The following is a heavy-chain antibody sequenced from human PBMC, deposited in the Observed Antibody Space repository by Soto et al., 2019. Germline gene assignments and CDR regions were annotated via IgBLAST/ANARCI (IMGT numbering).Heavy chain of an antibody. CDR3: ARDRTITIFGVVILVGGMDV. J-gene: IGHJ6*02. Sequence: PGGSLRLSCAASGFSFSNYGMHWVRQAPGKGLEWVAVISYDGSNKYYADSVKGRFTISRDNSKNTLYLQMNSLRAEDTAVYYCARDRTITIFGVVILVGGMDVWGQGTTVTVSS. CDR1: GFSFSNYG. CDR2: ISYDGSNK. V-gene: IGHV3-30*19. D-gene: IGHD3-3*01.